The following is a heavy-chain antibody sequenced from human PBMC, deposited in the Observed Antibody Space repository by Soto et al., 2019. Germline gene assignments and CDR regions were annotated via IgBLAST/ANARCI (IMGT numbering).Heavy chain of an antibody. Sequence: EVYLVEAGGGVVRPGGSLRLSCAASGFGFDEYGMSWVRHGPGKRLEWVSTINRHGDSTAYADSVKGRFTISRDNAKNALYLQINGLRAEDTAFYYCASDQRWGYQYSADGASWGQGTLVTVAA. CDR2: INRHGDST. V-gene: IGHV3-20*04. CDR1: GFGFDEYG. CDR3: ASDQRWGYQYSADGAS. D-gene: IGHD3-16*02. J-gene: IGHJ5*02.